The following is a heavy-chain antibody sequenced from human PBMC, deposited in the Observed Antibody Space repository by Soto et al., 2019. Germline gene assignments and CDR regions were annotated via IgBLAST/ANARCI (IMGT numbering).Heavy chain of an antibody. CDR3: ARDYINGWKFDY. Sequence: HPGGSLRLSCVASGFPFGYYWMSWVRQAPGKGLEWVANIKQDGSQNYYVDSVKGRFTTSRDNTKNSFYLQMNSLRAEDTAVYYCARDYINGWKFDYWGRGTLVTVSS. V-gene: IGHV3-7*01. J-gene: IGHJ4*02. CDR1: GFPFGYYW. D-gene: IGHD6-19*01. CDR2: IKQDGSQN.